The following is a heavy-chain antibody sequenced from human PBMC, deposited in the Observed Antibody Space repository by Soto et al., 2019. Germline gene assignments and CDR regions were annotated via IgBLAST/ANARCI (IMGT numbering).Heavy chain of an antibody. D-gene: IGHD3-22*01. V-gene: IGHV3-30-3*01. CDR2: ISYDGSNK. CDR3: ARSHSSGYYNWFDP. Sequence: QVQLVESGGGVVQPGRSLRLSCAASGFTFSSYAMQWVRQAPGKGLEWVAVISYDGSNKYYVDSVKGRFTISRDNSKNTLYLQMNSLRAEDTAVYYCARSHSSGYYNWFDPWGQGTLVTVSS. CDR1: GFTFSSYA. J-gene: IGHJ5*02.